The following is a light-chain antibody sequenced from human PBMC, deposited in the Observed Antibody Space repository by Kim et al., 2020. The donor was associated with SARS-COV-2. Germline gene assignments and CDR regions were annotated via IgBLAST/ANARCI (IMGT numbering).Light chain of an antibody. J-gene: IGLJ3*02. V-gene: IGLV7-43*01. CDR1: TRAVSSGCY. CDR3: LVYYGGAQLGV. Sequence: GPGTLPRPASTRAVSSGCYPNWFQQQPGQAASALIFSTNNQHAWAPARFSGSLLGGKAALTLSGVQPEDEAEYYCLVYYGGAQLGVFGGGTQLTVL. CDR2: STN.